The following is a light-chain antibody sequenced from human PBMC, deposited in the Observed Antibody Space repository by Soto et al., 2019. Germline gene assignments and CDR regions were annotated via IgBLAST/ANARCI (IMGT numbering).Light chain of an antibody. CDR2: EVN. Sequence: QSVLTQPPSASGSPGQSVTISCTGTSSDVGGYNHVSWYQQYPGKVPKLMVYEVNKRPSGVPDRFSGSKSGNTASLTVSGLQAEDEADYYCTSYAGGNNVFGTGTKLTVL. CDR3: TSYAGGNNV. J-gene: IGLJ1*01. CDR1: SSDVGGYNH. V-gene: IGLV2-8*01.